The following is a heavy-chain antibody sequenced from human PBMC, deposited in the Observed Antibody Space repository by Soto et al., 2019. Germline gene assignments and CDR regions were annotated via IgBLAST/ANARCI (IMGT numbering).Heavy chain of an antibody. Sequence: SETLSLTCTVSGGSISSYYWSWIRQPPGKGLEWIGYIDYSGSTNYNPALKSRVTISVDTSKNQFSLKVSSVTAADTAVYYCASARYGSECLIFDXWGQGTLVTVSX. V-gene: IGHV4-59*01. D-gene: IGHD3-10*01. CDR3: ASARYGSECLIFDX. J-gene: IGHJ5*02. CDR2: IDYSGST. CDR1: GGSISSYY.